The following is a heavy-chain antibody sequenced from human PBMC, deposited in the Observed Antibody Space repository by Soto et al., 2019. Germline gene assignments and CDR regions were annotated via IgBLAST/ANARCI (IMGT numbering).Heavy chain of an antibody. V-gene: IGHV1-8*01. J-gene: IGHJ5*02. Sequence: QVQLVQSGAEVKKPGASVKVSVKVSCKASGYTFTSYDINWVRQATGQGLEWMGWMNPNSGNTGYAQKFQGRVTMTRNTSISTAYMELSSLRSEDTAVYYCARGPVVGRGRSWFDPWGQGTLVTVSS. D-gene: IGHD6-13*01. CDR2: MNPNSGNT. CDR1: GYTFTSYD. CDR3: ARGPVVGRGRSWFDP.